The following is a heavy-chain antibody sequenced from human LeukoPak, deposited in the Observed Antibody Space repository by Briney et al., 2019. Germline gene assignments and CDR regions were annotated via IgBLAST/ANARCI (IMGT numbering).Heavy chain of an antibody. CDR3: ARADSAIASTLKE. D-gene: IGHD5-18*01. J-gene: IGHJ4*02. V-gene: IGHV3-21*01. CDR1: GFTFSSYS. Sequence: GGSLRLSCAASGFTFSSYSMNWVRQAPGKGLEWVSSISSSSSYIYYADSVKGRFTISRDNAKNSLYLQMNSLRDEDTAVYYCARADSAIASTLKEWGQGTLVTVSS. CDR2: ISSSSSYI.